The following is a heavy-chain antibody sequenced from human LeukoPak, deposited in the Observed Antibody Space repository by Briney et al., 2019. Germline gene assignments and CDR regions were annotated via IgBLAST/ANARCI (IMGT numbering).Heavy chain of an antibody. D-gene: IGHD4-11*01. Sequence: GGSLRLSCAASGFSFSSYCMHWVRQTPGKGLVWVSRIDTDGSRTHYADFAEGRFTISRDNAKNTLYLQMTSLRAEDTALYYCARGPGHSNYINDYWGQGTLVTVSS. CDR3: ARGPGHSNYINDY. J-gene: IGHJ4*02. V-gene: IGHV3-74*01. CDR2: IDTDGSRT. CDR1: GFSFSSYC.